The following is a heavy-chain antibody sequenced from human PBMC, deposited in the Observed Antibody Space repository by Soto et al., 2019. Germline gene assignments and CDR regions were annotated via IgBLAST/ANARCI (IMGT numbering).Heavy chain of an antibody. CDR1: GFTFDDYA. J-gene: IGHJ4*02. CDR2: ISWNSGSI. CDR3: AKGGYNYAFDY. Sequence: EVQLVESGGGLVQPGRSLRLSCAASGFTFDDYAMHWVRQAPGKGLEWVSGISWNSGSIGYADSVKGRFTISRDNAKNSLYLQMNSLRAEDTALYYCAKGGYNYAFDYWGQGTLVTVSS. V-gene: IGHV3-9*01. D-gene: IGHD5-12*01.